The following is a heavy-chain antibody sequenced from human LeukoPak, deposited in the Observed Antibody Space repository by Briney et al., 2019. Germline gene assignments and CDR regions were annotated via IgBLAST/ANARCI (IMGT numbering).Heavy chain of an antibody. Sequence: GGSLRLSCAVSGCTFSSYGMFWVRQAPGKGLEWVAFIRYDGSNKYYADSAKGRFTISTGNAKNSLYLQTNSLNAHDPAGNYRSRASGRKTCDYWGQGTLVTVSS. CDR3: SRASGRKTCDY. CDR2: IRYDGSNK. V-gene: IGHV3-33*07. CDR1: GCTFSSYG. D-gene: IGHD2-15*01. J-gene: IGHJ4*02.